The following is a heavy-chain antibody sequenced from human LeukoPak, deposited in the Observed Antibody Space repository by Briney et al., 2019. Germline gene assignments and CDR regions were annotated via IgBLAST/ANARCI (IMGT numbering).Heavy chain of an antibody. CDR3: ATGSRVFAFDI. CDR1: GHTFISYY. Sequence: ASVKVSCKASGHTFISYYMHWVRQAPGQGLEWMGIINPSGGSTNYAQKFQGRVTMTRDTSTSTVYMELSSLRSDDTAVFYCATGSRVFAFDIWGQGIMVTVSS. V-gene: IGHV1-46*01. CDR2: INPSGGST. J-gene: IGHJ3*02. D-gene: IGHD6-25*01.